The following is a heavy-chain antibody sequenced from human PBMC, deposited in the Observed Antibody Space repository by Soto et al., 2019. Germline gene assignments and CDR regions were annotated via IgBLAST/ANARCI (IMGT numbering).Heavy chain of an antibody. CDR2: LYNAGST. CDR1: GGSISRYY. Sequence: ASETLSLTCTVSGGSISRYYWSWIRQPPGKGLEWIGYLYNAGSTIYNPSLKSRVTISVDMSQNQFSLNLNYVTAADTAVYYCARDLWGYCGTDCYPLDVWGQGTTVTVSS. D-gene: IGHD2-21*02. CDR3: ARDLWGYCGTDCYPLDV. V-gene: IGHV4-59*01. J-gene: IGHJ6*02.